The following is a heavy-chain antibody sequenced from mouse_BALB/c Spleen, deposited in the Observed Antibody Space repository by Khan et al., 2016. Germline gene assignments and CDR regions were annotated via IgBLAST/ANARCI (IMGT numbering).Heavy chain of an antibody. J-gene: IGHJ4*01. D-gene: IGHD2-12*01. CDR3: ASLLSLRSFDC. CDR2: INAGSSTI. Sequence: EVKLLESGGGLVQPGGTLNLSCAASGFDFSRYWMSWARQAPGKGQEWMGEINAGSSTINYTPSIKDKFIITRDNAKKTLYLQMSKVRYEDTALFCCASLLSLRSFDCWGPGTSVTVSS. V-gene: IGHV4-2*02. CDR1: GFDFSRYW.